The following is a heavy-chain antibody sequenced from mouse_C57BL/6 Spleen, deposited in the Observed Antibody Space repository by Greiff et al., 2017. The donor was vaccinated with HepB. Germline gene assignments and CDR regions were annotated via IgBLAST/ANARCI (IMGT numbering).Heavy chain of an antibody. CDR1: GFTFSSYG. J-gene: IGHJ3*01. Sequence: EVKLVDSGGDLVKPGGSLKLSCAASGFTFSSYGMSWVRQTPDKRLEWVATISSGGSYTYYPDSVKGRFTISRDNAKNTLYLQMSSLKSEDTAMYYCARRSYDGSSSWFAYWGQGTLVTVSA. CDR3: ARRSYDGSSSWFAY. CDR2: ISSGGSYT. V-gene: IGHV5-6*02. D-gene: IGHD1-1*01.